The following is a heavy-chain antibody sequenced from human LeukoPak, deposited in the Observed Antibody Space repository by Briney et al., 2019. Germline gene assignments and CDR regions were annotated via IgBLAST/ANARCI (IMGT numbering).Heavy chain of an antibody. Sequence: SQTLSLTCTVSGGSISSYYWGWIRQPAGKGLEWIGRIYTSGSTNYNPSLKSRVTMSVDTSKNQFSLKLSSVTAADTAVYYCARAGPASGYYPFDYWGQGTLVTVSS. J-gene: IGHJ4*02. D-gene: IGHD3-22*01. CDR3: ARAGPASGYYPFDY. V-gene: IGHV4-4*07. CDR2: IYTSGST. CDR1: GGSISSYY.